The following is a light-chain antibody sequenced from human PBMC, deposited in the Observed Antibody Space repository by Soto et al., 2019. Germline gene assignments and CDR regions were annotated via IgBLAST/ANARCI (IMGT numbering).Light chain of an antibody. CDR3: QHRRAWPRV. CDR2: DAS. Sequence: EIVLTQSPATLSLSPGERATLSCRASQSVGTYLVWYQQKPGQAPRLLIYDASKRAIGIPDRFSGSESGTDFTLTISSLEPGDSAVYYCQHRRAWPRVFGGGTRME. V-gene: IGKV3-11*01. CDR1: QSVGTY. J-gene: IGKJ4*01.